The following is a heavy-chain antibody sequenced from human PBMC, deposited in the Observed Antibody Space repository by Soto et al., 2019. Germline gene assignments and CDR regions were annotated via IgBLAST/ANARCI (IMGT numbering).Heavy chain of an antibody. CDR1: GFTLSTYD. CDR2: LSYAGDT. CDR3: AKEFKVRGGGYYYYMDV. Sequence: GGSLRLSCAASGFTLSTYDMHWVRQATGKGLGWVAALSYAGDTYYPGSVKGRFTVSRESAKNSLYLQMNSLTAGDTAVYYCAKEFKVRGGGYYYYMDVWGKGTTVTVSS. J-gene: IGHJ6*03. D-gene: IGHD3-10*01. V-gene: IGHV3-13*01.